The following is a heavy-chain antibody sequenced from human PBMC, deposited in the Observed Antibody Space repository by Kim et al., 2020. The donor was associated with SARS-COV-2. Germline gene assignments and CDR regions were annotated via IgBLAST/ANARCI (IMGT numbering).Heavy chain of an antibody. CDR1: GFTFSSYG. V-gene: IGHV3-30*18. Sequence: GGSLRLSCAASGFTFSSYGMHWVRQAPGKGLEWVAVISYDGSNKYYADSVKGRFTISRDNSKNTLYLQMNSLRAEDTAVYYCAKQIQGDSGYEQHGDYWG. D-gene: IGHD5-12*01. J-gene: IGHJ4*01. CDR2: ISYDGSNK. CDR3: AKQIQGDSGYEQHGDY.